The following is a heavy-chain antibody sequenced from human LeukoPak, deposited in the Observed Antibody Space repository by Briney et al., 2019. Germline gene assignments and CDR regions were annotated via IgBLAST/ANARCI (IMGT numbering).Heavy chain of an antibody. CDR1: GFTVSSNY. D-gene: IGHD4-17*01. V-gene: IGHV3-30*03. Sequence: GGSLRLSCAASGFTVSSNYMSWVRQAPGKGLEWVAVISYDGSNKYYADSVKGRFTISRDNSKNTLYLQMNSLRAEDTAVYYCARANYGPLDYWGQGTLVTVSS. J-gene: IGHJ4*02. CDR3: ARANYGPLDY. CDR2: ISYDGSNK.